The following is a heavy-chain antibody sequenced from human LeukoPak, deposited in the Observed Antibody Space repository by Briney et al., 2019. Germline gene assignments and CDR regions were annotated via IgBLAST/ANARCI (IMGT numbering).Heavy chain of an antibody. Sequence: PGGSLRLSCAASGSTFSSYWMNWVRQAPGKGLEWVASIRQDGGEKSYVDSVKGRFTISRDNTKNSLYLQMSSLRAEDTAVYYCARDGTAAGLYFDLWGQGTLVTVSS. D-gene: IGHD6-13*01. CDR3: ARDGTAAGLYFDL. CDR1: GSTFSSYW. V-gene: IGHV3-7*01. J-gene: IGHJ4*01. CDR2: IRQDGGEK.